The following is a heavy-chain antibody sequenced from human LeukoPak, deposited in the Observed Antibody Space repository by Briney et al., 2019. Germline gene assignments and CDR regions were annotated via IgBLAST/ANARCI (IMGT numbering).Heavy chain of an antibody. CDR3: AKGGEVGATRRYFDY. CDR2: ISGSGGST. J-gene: IGHJ4*02. V-gene: IGHV3-23*01. Sequence: GGSLRLSCAASGFTFSSYAMSWVRQAPGKGLEWVSAISGSGGSTYYADSVKGRFTISKDNSKNTLYLQMNSLRAEDTAVYYCAKGGEVGATRRYFDYWGQGTLVTVSS. D-gene: IGHD1-26*01. CDR1: GFTFSSYA.